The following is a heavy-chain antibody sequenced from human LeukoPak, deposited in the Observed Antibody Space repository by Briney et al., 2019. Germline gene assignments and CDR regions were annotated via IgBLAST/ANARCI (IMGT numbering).Heavy chain of an antibody. V-gene: IGHV3-30*18. D-gene: IGHD4-17*01. J-gene: IGHJ4*02. CDR1: GFTFSSYG. Sequence: QPGGSLRLSCAASGFTFSSYGMHWVRQAPGKGLEWVAVISYDGSNKYYADSVKGRFTISRDNSKNTLYLQMNSLRAEDTAVYYCAKDLSSVTIDYWGQGTLVTVSS. CDR2: ISYDGSNK. CDR3: AKDLSSVTIDY.